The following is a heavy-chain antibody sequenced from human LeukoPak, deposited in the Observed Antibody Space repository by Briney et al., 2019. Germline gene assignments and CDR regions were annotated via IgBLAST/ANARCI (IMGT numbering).Heavy chain of an antibody. J-gene: IGHJ4*02. D-gene: IGHD1/OR15-1a*01. CDR2: INAANGNI. V-gene: IGHV1-3*01. CDR1: GYIFTNHG. CDR3: ARDGGGRYGTTLLDY. Sequence: EASMKVSCKASGYIFTNHGIHWVRQAPGQRLECMGWINAANGNIKYSPSFQGRVTFTGDISASTVYMEMSSLRSEDTALYYCARDGGGRYGTTLLDYWGQGTLVTVSS.